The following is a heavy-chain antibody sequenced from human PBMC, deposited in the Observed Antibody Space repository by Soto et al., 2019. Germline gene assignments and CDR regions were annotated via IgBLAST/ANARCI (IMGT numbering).Heavy chain of an antibody. CDR1: GGTFSSYA. J-gene: IGHJ3*02. CDR3: AREYGYDSSGYYYSTTLAHAFDI. D-gene: IGHD3-22*01. CDR2: IIPIFGTA. Sequence: SVKVSCKASGGTFSSYAISWVRQAPGQGLEWMGGIIPIFGTANYAQKFQGRVTITADESTSTAYMELSSLRSEDTAVYYCAREYGYDSSGYYYSTTLAHAFDIWGQGTMVTVSS. V-gene: IGHV1-69*13.